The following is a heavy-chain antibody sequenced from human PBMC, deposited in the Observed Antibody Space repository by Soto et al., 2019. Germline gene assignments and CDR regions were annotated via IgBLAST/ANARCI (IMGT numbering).Heavy chain of an antibody. J-gene: IGHJ3*02. CDR2: MNPKSGGA. CDR3: TRENIENSDGLYDAFDI. CDR1: GYTFTDYY. D-gene: IGHD5-18*01. Sequence: ASVKVSCKTSGYTFTDYYTHWVRQAPGQGLEWMGWMNPKSGGAYFAQKFQGRVTLTRDTSIGTAYIEVNSLTSDDTAVYFCTRENIENSDGLYDAFDIWGQGITVTVSS. V-gene: IGHV1-2*02.